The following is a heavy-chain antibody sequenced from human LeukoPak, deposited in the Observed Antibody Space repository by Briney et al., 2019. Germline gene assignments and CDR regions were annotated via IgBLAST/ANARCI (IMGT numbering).Heavy chain of an antibody. J-gene: IGHJ3*02. CDR2: IKQDGSEK. D-gene: IGHD1-26*01. CDR1: GFTFSSYW. Sequence: GGSLRLSCAASGFTFSSYWMSWVRQAPGKGLEWVANIKQDGSEKYYVDSVKGRFTISRDNAKNSLYLQMNSLRAEDTAVYYCARDLGLSPYDAFDIWGQGTMVTVSS. CDR3: ARDLGLSPYDAFDI. V-gene: IGHV3-7*01.